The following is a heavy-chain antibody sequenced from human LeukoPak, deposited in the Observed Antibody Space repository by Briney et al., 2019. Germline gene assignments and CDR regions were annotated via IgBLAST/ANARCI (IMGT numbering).Heavy chain of an antibody. CDR2: IIPIFGTA. V-gene: IGHV1-69*05. D-gene: IGHD3-22*01. J-gene: IGHJ3*02. CDR3: AREHKYYDSSGYYYKAFDI. Sequence: SVKVSCKASGGTFSSYAISWVRQAPGQGLEWMGGIIPIFGTANYAQKFQGRVTITTDESMSTAYMELSSLRSEDTAVYYCAREHKYYDSSGYYYKAFDIWGQGTMVTVSS. CDR1: GGTFSSYA.